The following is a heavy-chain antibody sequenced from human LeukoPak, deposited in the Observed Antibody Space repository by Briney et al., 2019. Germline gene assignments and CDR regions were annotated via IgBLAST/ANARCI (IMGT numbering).Heavy chain of an antibody. D-gene: IGHD4-17*01. Sequence: ASVKVSCKASGYTFTSYYMHWVRQAPGQGLEWMGIINPSGGNTRYAQKFQDRVTMTRDRSTSTVYMELSSLRSEDTAVYYCARGRNGDYPLPFDPWGQGTLVTVSS. V-gene: IGHV1-46*01. CDR1: GYTFTSYY. CDR3: ARGRNGDYPLPFDP. CDR2: INPSGGNT. J-gene: IGHJ5*02.